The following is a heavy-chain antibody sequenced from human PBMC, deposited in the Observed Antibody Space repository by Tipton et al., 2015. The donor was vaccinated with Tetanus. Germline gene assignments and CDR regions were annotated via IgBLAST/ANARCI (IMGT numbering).Heavy chain of an antibody. J-gene: IGHJ4*02. V-gene: IGHV4-31*03. CDR1: GGSISSGGYY. CDR3: ARDQARGARGWNYFDY. CDR2: IYYRGST. Sequence: TLSLTCTVSGGSISSGGYYWSWIRQHPGKGLEWIGDIYYRGSTYYNPSLKSRVTISVDTSKNQFSLKLNSVTAADTAVYYCARDQARGARGWNYFDYWGQGTLVPVSS. D-gene: IGHD1-26*01.